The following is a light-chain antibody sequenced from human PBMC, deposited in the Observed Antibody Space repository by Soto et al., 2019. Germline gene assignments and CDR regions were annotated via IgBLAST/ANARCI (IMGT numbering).Light chain of an antibody. CDR2: DVS. V-gene: IGLV2-14*03. CDR3: TSYTLTSALHV. Sequence: QSALTQPASVSGSPGQSITISCTGTSSDIGTYNYVSWYQQHPGKAPKLIIFDVSYRPLGVSNRFSGSKSGNTASLTISGLQAEDEDDYFCTSYTLTSALHVFGSGTKVTVL. CDR1: SSDIGTYNY. J-gene: IGLJ1*01.